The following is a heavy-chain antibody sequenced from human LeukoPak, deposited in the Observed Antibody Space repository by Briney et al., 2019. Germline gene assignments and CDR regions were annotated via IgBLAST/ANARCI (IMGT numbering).Heavy chain of an antibody. J-gene: IGHJ5*02. CDR3: ARDYDFWSGYGWFDP. Sequence: ASVKVSCKASGGTFSSYAISWVRQAPGQGLEWMGGFIPIFGTANYAQKFQGRVTITADKSTSTAYMELSSLRSEDTAVYYCARDYDFWSGYGWFDPWGQGTLVTVSS. D-gene: IGHD3-3*01. V-gene: IGHV1-69*06. CDR2: FIPIFGTA. CDR1: GGTFSSYA.